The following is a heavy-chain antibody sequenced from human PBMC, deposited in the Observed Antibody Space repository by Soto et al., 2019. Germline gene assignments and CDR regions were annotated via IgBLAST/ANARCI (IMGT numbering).Heavy chain of an antibody. V-gene: IGHV1-18*01. CDR1: GYTFTSYG. J-gene: IGHJ3*02. CDR3: ARARVLLWFGENDAFDI. CDR2: ISAYNGNT. D-gene: IGHD3-10*01. Sequence: ASVKVSCKASGYTFTSYGISWVRQAPGQGLEWMGWISAYNGNTNYAQKPQGRVTMTTDTSTSTAYMELRSLRSDDTAVYYCARARVLLWFGENDAFDIWGQGTMVTVSS.